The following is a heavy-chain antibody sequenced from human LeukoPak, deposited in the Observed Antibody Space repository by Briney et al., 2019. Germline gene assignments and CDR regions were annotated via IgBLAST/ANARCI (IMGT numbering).Heavy chain of an antibody. CDR2: ISAYNGNT. V-gene: IGHV1-18*01. CDR3: ARGSRSWHYYGMDV. J-gene: IGHJ6*02. Sequence: VASVKVSCKASGYTFTGYGISWVRQAPGQGLEWMGWISAYNGNTNYAQKLQGRVTMTTDTSTSTAYMELRSLRSDDTAVYYCARGSRSWHYYGMDVWGQGTTVTVSS. D-gene: IGHD6-13*01. CDR1: GYTFTGYG.